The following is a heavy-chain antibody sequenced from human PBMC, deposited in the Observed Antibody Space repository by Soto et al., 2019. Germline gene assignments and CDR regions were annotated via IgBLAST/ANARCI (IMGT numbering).Heavy chain of an antibody. Sequence: QVQLVQSGAEVKKPGASVKVSCKASGYTFTSYDINWVRQATGQGLEWMGWRNPNSANTGYAQKFQGRVTMTRNTSKRTDYIELSSLRSEDTAVYYCAREGARGMDVWGQGTTVTVSS. D-gene: IGHD3-16*01. CDR2: RNPNSANT. J-gene: IGHJ6*02. CDR1: GYTFTSYD. CDR3: AREGARGMDV. V-gene: IGHV1-8*01.